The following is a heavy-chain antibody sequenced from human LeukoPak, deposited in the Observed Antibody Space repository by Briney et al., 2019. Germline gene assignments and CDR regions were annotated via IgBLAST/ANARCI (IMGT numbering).Heavy chain of an antibody. CDR3: ARQGGRYGKYDFDY. D-gene: IGHD1-26*01. CDR1: GGSISSYY. Sequence: PSETLSLTCTDSGGSISSYYWSWIRQPPGKGLEWIGYIYYSGSTNYNPSLKSRVTISVDTSKNQFSLKLSSVTAADTAVYYCARQGGRYGKYDFDYWGQGTLVTVSS. V-gene: IGHV4-59*08. CDR2: IYYSGST. J-gene: IGHJ4*02.